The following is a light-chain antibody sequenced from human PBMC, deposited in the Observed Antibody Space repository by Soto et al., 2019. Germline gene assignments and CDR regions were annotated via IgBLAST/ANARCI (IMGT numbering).Light chain of an antibody. CDR1: QSVSSSY. CDR3: QQYGRSPWT. J-gene: IGKJ1*01. V-gene: IGKV3-20*01. Sequence: EIVLTQSPGTLSLSPGERATLSCRASQSVSSSYLAWYQQKPGQAPRLLIFDASSRATGISDRFSGSGSGTDFTLTISRLEPEDFEVYYCQQYGRSPWTLGQGTKVDIK. CDR2: DAS.